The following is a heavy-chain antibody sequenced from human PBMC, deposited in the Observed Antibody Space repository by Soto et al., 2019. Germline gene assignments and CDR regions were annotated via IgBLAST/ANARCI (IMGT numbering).Heavy chain of an antibody. J-gene: IGHJ4*02. D-gene: IGHD5-12*01. CDR2: IYYSGST. Sequence: NPSETLSLTCTVSGGSISSGGYSWSWIRQHPGKGLEWIGYIYYSGSTYYNPSLKSRVTISVDTSKNQFSLKLSFVTAADTAVYYCARGGDGYNSDWGQGTLVTVSS. CDR3: ARGGDGYNSD. CDR1: GGSISSGGYS. V-gene: IGHV4-31*03.